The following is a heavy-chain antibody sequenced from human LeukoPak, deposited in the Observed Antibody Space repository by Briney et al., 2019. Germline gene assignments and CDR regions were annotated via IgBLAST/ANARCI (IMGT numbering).Heavy chain of an antibody. CDR3: ASYDILTGANDY. V-gene: IGHV4-4*07. D-gene: IGHD3-9*01. J-gene: IGHJ4*02. CDR2: IYISGST. CDR1: GGSISNYY. Sequence: SETLSLTCTVSGGSISNYYWSRIRQPAGKGLEWIGRIYISGSTNYNPSLKSRVTMSVDTSKNQFSLKLSSVTAADTAVYYCASYDILTGANDYWGQGTLVTVSS.